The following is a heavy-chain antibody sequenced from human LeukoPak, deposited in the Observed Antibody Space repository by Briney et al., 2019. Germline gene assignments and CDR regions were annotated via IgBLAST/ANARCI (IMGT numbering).Heavy chain of an antibody. Sequence: PGGSLRLSCAASGFTFSSYSMNWVRQAPGKGLEWVSYISSSSSTIYYADSVKGRFTISRVNAKNSLYLQMNSLRAEDTAVYYCAGLTTVVTPSGWFDPWGQGTLVTVSS. V-gene: IGHV3-48*01. J-gene: IGHJ5*02. D-gene: IGHD4-23*01. CDR3: AGLTTVVTPSGWFDP. CDR1: GFTFSSYS. CDR2: ISSSSSTI.